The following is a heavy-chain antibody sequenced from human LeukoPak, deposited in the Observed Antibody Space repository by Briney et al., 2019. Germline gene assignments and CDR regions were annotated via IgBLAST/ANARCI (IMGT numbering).Heavy chain of an antibody. J-gene: IGHJ3*02. V-gene: IGHV4-59*08. Sequence: SETLSLTCTVSGGSISSYYRSWIRQPPGKGLEWIGYIYYSGSTNYNPSLKSRVTISVDTSKNQFYLKLSSVTAADTAVYYCARHGIVGATDAFDIWGQGTMVTVSS. CDR3: ARHGIVGATDAFDI. CDR1: GGSISSYY. D-gene: IGHD1-26*01. CDR2: IYYSGST.